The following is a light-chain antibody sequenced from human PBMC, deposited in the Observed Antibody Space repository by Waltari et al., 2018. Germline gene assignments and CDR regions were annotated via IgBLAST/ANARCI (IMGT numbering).Light chain of an antibody. CDR3: QQYNSYEWT. V-gene: IGKV1-5*03. J-gene: IGKJ1*01. CDR1: QSINSW. CDR2: KAS. Sequence: DIQMTQFPSTLSASVGDRRTLTCRASQSINSWLAWYQQKPGKAPKLLIYKASSLESGVPSRFSGSGSGTEFTLTISSLQPDDFATYYCQQYNSYEWTFGQGTKVAIK.